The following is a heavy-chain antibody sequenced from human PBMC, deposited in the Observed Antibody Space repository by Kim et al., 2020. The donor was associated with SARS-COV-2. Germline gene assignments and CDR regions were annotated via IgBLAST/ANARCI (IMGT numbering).Heavy chain of an antibody. Sequence: ASVKVSCKASGYTFTSYGISWVRQAPGQGLEWMGWISAYNGNTNYAQKLQGRVTMTTDTSTSTAYMELRSLRSDDTAVYYCARDTYYDFWSGYYYGHYGMDVWGQGTTVTVSS. J-gene: IGHJ6*02. D-gene: IGHD3-3*01. V-gene: IGHV1-18*01. CDR2: ISAYNGNT. CDR1: GYTFTSYG. CDR3: ARDTYYDFWSGYYYGHYGMDV.